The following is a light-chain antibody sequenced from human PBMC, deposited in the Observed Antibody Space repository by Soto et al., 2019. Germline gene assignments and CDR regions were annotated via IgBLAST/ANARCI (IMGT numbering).Light chain of an antibody. Sequence: DIQMTQSPSSLSASIGDRVTITCRASQHISNFLGWYQQKPGKAPQLLIYAASTLQSGVPSRFSGSGSGTDFTLPISSLQPEDVATYYCQNYNSAPRPFGPGTKVDIK. J-gene: IGKJ3*01. CDR2: AAS. V-gene: IGKV1-27*01. CDR1: QHISNF. CDR3: QNYNSAPRP.